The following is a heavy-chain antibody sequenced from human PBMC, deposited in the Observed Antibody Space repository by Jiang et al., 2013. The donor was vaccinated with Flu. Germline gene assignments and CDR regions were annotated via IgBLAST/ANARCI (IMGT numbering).Heavy chain of an antibody. CDR3: AKDPHDSGYYYYYYGMDV. J-gene: IGHJ6*02. CDR1: GFTFDTYG. V-gene: IGHV3-30*18. Sequence: VQLVESGGGVVQPGRSLRLSCAVSGFTFDTYGIHWVRQAPGKGLEWVAYISPDGSEQYYVDSVRGRFTISRDNSKHTVYLQMNSLRAEDTAVFYCAKDPHDSGYYYYYYGMDVWGQGTPVTVAS. D-gene: IGHD4-17*01. CDR2: ISPDGSEQ.